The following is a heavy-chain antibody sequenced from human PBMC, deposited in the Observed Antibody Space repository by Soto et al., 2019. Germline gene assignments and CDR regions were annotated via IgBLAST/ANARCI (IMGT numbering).Heavy chain of an antibody. CDR3: ARWVVKLAVGSYYYYGMDL. Sequence: QVQLVQSGAEVRKPGSSVKVSCRTSAGTFTSYAFSWVRQAPGQGLEWMGNIIPLFDTPIYAQKFRDGVAISADKSTSTVYMELSSLRSDDTAVYFCARWVVKLAVGSYYYYGMDLWGQGTTVIVSS. CDR1: AGTFTSYA. J-gene: IGHJ6*02. CDR2: IIPLFDTP. D-gene: IGHD2-15*01. V-gene: IGHV1-69*06.